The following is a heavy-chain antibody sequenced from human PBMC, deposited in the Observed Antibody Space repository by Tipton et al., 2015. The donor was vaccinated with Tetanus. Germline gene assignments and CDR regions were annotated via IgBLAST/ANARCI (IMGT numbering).Heavy chain of an antibody. CDR2: IHYTGST. V-gene: IGHV4-39*01. J-gene: IGHJ3*01. D-gene: IGHD2-21*01. CDR3: ARRSHIGAPV. Sequence: TLSLTCTVSGGSINNNNDFWGWIRQPPGKGLEWIASIHYTGSTYYNPSLKSRVSIFVDTSRNQFSLQLSSVTAADTALYFCARRSHIGAPVWGQGTLVTVAS. CDR1: GGSINNNNDF.